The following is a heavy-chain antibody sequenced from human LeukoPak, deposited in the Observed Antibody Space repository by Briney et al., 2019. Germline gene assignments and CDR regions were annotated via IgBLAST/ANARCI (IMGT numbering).Heavy chain of an antibody. V-gene: IGHV3-48*01. Sequence: GGSLRLSCAASGFTFSSYSMNWVRQAPGKGLEWVSYISSSSTIYYADSVKGRFTISRDNAKNSLYLQMNSLRAEDTAVYYCARDIVDIVVVVAARKTYYYYYYMDVWGKGTTVTVSS. CDR3: ARDIVDIVVVVAARKTYYYYYYMDV. J-gene: IGHJ6*03. CDR2: ISSSSTI. D-gene: IGHD2-15*01. CDR1: GFTFSSYS.